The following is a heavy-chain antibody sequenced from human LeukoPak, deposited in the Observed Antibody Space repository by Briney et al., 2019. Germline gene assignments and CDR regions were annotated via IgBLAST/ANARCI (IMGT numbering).Heavy chain of an antibody. CDR1: GFSFSSYG. J-gene: IGHJ6*02. V-gene: IGHV3-30*18. Sequence: GGSLRLSCAASGFSFSSYGMHWVRQAPGKGLEWVAVISYDGSNKYYADSVKGRFTISRDNSKNTLYLQMNSLRAEDTAVYYCAKDLGPWFGYYYYYYGMDVWGQGTTVTVSS. CDR2: ISYDGSNK. CDR3: AKDLGPWFGYYYYYYGMDV. D-gene: IGHD3-10*01.